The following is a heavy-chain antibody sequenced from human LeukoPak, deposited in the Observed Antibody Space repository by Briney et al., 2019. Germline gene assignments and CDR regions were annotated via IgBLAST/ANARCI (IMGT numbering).Heavy chain of an antibody. D-gene: IGHD5/OR15-5a*01. CDR2: IGIVGDT. CDR3: GKGPGYSVYDNLPHH. Sequence: PGGSLRLSCAASGFTVSKYDMHWVRQATGKGLEWVSAIGIVGDTYYRGSVKGRFTMSRENGNNNVYLQMNSLRDGDTAVYYCGKGPGYSVYDNLPHHWGQGTLVTVSS. CDR1: GFTVSKYD. V-gene: IGHV3-13*01. J-gene: IGHJ5*02.